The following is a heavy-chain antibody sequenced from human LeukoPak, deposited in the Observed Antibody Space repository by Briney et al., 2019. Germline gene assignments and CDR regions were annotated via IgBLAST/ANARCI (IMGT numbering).Heavy chain of an antibody. CDR3: ASMVRGVGDVY. CDR1: GYTFTSYA. D-gene: IGHD3-10*01. CDR2: INAGNGNT. V-gene: IGHV1-3*01. J-gene: IGHJ4*02. Sequence: ASVKVSCKASGYTFTSYAMHWVRQAPGQRLEWMGWINAGNGNTNYAQKLQGRVTMTTDTSTSTAYMELRSLRSDDTAVYYCASMVRGVGDVYWGQGTLVTVSS.